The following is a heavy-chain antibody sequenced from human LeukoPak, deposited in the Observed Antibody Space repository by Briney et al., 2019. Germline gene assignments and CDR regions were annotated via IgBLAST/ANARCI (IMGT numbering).Heavy chain of an antibody. J-gene: IGHJ5*02. CDR2: INVGNVET. D-gene: IGHD2-15*01. V-gene: IGHV1-3*01. CDR3: ARDSGGSWPFNWFDP. CDR1: GYTFTSYA. Sequence: ASVNVSCKASGYTFTSYAMHWVRQAPGQRLEWMGWINVGNVETKYSQKFQDRVTITRDTSANTVYMELSSLTSGDAAVYYCARDSGGSWPFNWFDPWGQGTLVTVSS.